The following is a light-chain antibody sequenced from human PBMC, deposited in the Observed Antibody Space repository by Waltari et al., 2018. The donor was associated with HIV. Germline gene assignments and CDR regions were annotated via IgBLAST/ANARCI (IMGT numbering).Light chain of an antibody. Sequence: SFDLPQPPSVSVSPGQTATITCSGEKLGDTYTSWYQQKPGHSPVMVIFQDTRRPSGIPERFSGSYSGDTATLTISGTQTLDEADYYCQAWDTNTAQVVFGGGTKLTVL. CDR3: QAWDTNTAQVV. CDR1: KLGDTY. J-gene: IGLJ2*01. V-gene: IGLV3-1*01. CDR2: QDT.